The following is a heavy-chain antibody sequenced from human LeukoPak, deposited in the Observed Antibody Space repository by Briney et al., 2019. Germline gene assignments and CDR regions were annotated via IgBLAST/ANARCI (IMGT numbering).Heavy chain of an antibody. V-gene: IGHV1-2*02. CDR3: ARTNSYYDFWSDHYNWFDP. CDR2: INPNSGGT. CDR1: GYTFTGYY. D-gene: IGHD3-3*01. J-gene: IGHJ5*02. Sequence: ASVKVSCKASGYTFTGYYMHWVRQAPGQGLEWMGWINPNSGGTKYAQKFQGRVTTTRDTSITTAYMELSRLRSDDTAVYYCARTNSYYDFWSDHYNWFDPWGQGTLVTVSS.